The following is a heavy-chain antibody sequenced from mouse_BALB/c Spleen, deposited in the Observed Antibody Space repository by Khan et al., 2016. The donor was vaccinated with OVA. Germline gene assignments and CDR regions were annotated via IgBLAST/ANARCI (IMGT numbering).Heavy chain of an antibody. V-gene: IGHV3-2*02. CDR2: MHYSGST. CDR3: ARWFAY. J-gene: IGHJ3*01. Sequence: EVQLQESGPGLVKPSQSLSLTCTVTGYSITSDYAWNWIRQFPGNKLEWMGYMHYSGSTSYNPSLKSRLSITRDSSKNQFFLHLNSVTSEDTATYYCARWFAYWGQGTLVTVSA. CDR1: GYSITSDYA.